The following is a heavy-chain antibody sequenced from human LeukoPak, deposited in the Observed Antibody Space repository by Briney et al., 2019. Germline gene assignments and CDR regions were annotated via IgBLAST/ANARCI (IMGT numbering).Heavy chain of an antibody. D-gene: IGHD3-22*01. CDR3: ARLWTDHYYDSSGSGVGFDY. CDR2: IYPGDSDT. Sequence: GESLKISCKGSGYSFTSYWIGWVRQMPGKGLEWMGIIYPGDSDTRYSPSFQGQVTISADKSISTAYLQWSSLKASDTAMYYCARLWTDHYYDSSGSGVGFDYWGQGTLVTVSS. CDR1: GYSFTSYW. V-gene: IGHV5-51*01. J-gene: IGHJ4*02.